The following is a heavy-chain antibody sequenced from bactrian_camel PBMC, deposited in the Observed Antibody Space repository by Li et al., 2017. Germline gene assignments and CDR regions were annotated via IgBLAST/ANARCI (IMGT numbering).Heavy chain of an antibody. CDR2: VIAGSGSP. V-gene: IGHV3S1*01. J-gene: IGHJ6*01. Sequence: HVQLVESGGGSVQAGGSLRLSCAFSGYTYSGHCMGWFRQAPGKEREGVAVIAGSGSPGYADSVKGRFTISKDNAKDTLYLQMNSLKSEDTALYYCAAVRYGVTWYPLCRARSADFGYWGQGTQVTVS. D-gene: IGHD6*01. CDR3: AAVRYGVTWYPLCRARSADFGY. CDR1: GYTYSGHC.